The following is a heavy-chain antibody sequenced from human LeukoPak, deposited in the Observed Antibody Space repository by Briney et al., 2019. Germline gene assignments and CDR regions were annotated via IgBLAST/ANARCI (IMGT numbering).Heavy chain of an antibody. CDR3: AKRDRPCSGDCSAPYYFDY. Sequence: PGGSLRLSCAASGFTFSSYAMSWVRQAPGKGLEWVSSISSSGGNTYYADSVKGRFTISRDNSKNTLYLQMNSLRAEDTAVYYCAKRDRPCSGDCSAPYYFDYLGQGTLVTVSS. J-gene: IGHJ4*02. CDR1: GFTFSSYA. D-gene: IGHD2-21*02. V-gene: IGHV3-23*01. CDR2: ISSSGGNT.